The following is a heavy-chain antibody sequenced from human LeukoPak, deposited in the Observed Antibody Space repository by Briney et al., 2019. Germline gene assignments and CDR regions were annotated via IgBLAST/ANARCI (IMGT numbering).Heavy chain of an antibody. Sequence: SETLSLTCSVSGVRISHTNFYWGWLRQPPGKGLEWIGYIYYSGSTNYNPSLKSRVTMSVDTSKNQFSLKLSSVTAADTAVYYCARSVLFDPWGQGTLVTVSS. V-gene: IGHV4-61*05. CDR3: ARSVLFDP. CDR1: GVRISHTNFY. J-gene: IGHJ5*02. CDR2: IYYSGST.